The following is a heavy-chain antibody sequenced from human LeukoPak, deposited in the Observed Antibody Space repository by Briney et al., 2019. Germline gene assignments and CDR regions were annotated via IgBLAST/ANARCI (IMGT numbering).Heavy chain of an antibody. Sequence: SETLTLTCTVSGGSISRYYWSWIRQPPGEGLEWLGYIYYTGTTNYNPSLKNRVTMSVDTSKNQFSLKLISVTTADTAVYYCARTGIWSGYYTFDYWGQGSLVTVSS. J-gene: IGHJ4*02. V-gene: IGHV4-59*01. D-gene: IGHD3-3*01. CDR3: ARTGIWSGYYTFDY. CDR1: GGSISRYY. CDR2: IYYTGTT.